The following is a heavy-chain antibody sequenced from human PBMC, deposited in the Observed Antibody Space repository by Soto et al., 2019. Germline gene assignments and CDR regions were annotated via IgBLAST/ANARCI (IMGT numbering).Heavy chain of an antibody. J-gene: IGHJ4*02. CDR2: ISAYNGNT. CDR3: ARTKQSRYNWNPDLDY. D-gene: IGHD1-1*01. CDR1: GYTFTSYG. Sequence: ASVKVSCKASGYTFTSYGISWVRQAPGQGLEWMGWISAYNGNTNYAQKLQGRVTMTTDTSTSTAYMELRSLRSDDTAVYYCARTKQSRYNWNPDLDYWGQGTPVTVTS. V-gene: IGHV1-18*01.